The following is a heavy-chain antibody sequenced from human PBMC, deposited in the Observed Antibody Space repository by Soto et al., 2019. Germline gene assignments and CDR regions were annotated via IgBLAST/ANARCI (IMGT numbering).Heavy chain of an antibody. CDR1: GDRVSSNRAA. J-gene: IGHJ6*02. Sequence: SQTLSLTFAISGDRVSSNRAAWSWIRHSPSRGLEWLGSTYYMSKWYNAYAVSVKSPITINPDTAKNQFSLQLNSVTPEDTAVYYCAREDYYYYGMDVWGQGTTVTVSS. CDR2: TYYMSKWYN. V-gene: IGHV6-1*01. CDR3: AREDYYYYGMDV.